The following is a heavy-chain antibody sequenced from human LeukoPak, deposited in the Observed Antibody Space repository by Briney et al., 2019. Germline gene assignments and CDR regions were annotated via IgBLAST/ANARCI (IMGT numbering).Heavy chain of an antibody. V-gene: IGHV3-30*17. Sequence: GRSLRLSCAASGFTFSDYTMQWVRQAPGEGLEWVALMPPDGSYQHYADSLKGRFTISRDNLKNTLDLQMNSLSLEDTAVYFCVRGLHGRSWYGDHWGQGTLLSVSS. CDR1: GFTFSDYT. D-gene: IGHD6-13*01. CDR2: MPPDGSYQ. J-gene: IGHJ4*02. CDR3: VRGLHGRSWYGDH.